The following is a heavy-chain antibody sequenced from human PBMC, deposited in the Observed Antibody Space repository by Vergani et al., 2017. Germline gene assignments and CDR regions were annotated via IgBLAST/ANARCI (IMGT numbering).Heavy chain of an antibody. CDR3: ARDLQSAGSRYYYYGMDV. CDR2: ISSSGSTI. V-gene: IGHV3-48*03. CDR1: GFTFSSYE. J-gene: IGHJ6*02. Sequence: EVQLVESGGGLVQPGGSLRLSCAASGFTFSSYEMNWVRQAPGKGLEWVSYISSSGSTIYYADSVKGRFTISRDNSKNTLYLQMNSLRAEDTAVYYCARDLQSAGSRYYYYGMDVWGQGTTVTVSS.